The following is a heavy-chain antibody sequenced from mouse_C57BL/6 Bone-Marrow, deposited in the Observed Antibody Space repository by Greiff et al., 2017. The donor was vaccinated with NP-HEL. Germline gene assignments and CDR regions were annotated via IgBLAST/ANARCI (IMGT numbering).Heavy chain of an antibody. V-gene: IGHV2-2*01. CDR2: IWSGGST. CDR1: GFSLTRYG. D-gene: IGHD1-1*01. CDR3: ARNPHYYGSSYVWYFDY. J-gene: IGHJ2*01. Sequence: QVQLQQSGPGLVQPSQSLSITCTVSGFSLTRYGVHWVRQSPGKGLEWLGVIWSGGSTDYNAAFISRLSISKDNSKSQVFFKMNSLQADDTAIYYCARNPHYYGSSYVWYFDYWGQGTTLTVSS.